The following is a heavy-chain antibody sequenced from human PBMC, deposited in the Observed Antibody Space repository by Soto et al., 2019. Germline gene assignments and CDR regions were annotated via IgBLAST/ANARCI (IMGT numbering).Heavy chain of an antibody. J-gene: IGHJ4*02. CDR2: INPSSGTI. D-gene: IGHD3-3*01. Sequence: QVQLVQSGAEVKKPGASVKVSCKASGYTFTRHYMHWVRQAPGQGLEWMGIINPSSGTISHAQKCQGXXTXTXDTSTSSVYMELSSLKSEDTAVYSCTRGLERYYFDYWGQGTLVTVSS. CDR3: TRGLERYYFDY. CDR1: GYTFTRHY. V-gene: IGHV1-46*03.